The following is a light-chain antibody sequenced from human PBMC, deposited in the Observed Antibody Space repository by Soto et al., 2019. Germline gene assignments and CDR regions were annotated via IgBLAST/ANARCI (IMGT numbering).Light chain of an antibody. CDR1: QSVISSY. CDR3: QQYGSSPIT. Sequence: EIVLTQSPGTLSLSPGERATVSCRASQSVISSYLAWYQQKPGQAPSLLIYGAPSRATGIPDRFSGRGSGTDFTLTISRLEPEDFAVYYCQQYGSSPITFGQGTKVDI. J-gene: IGKJ1*01. V-gene: IGKV3-20*01. CDR2: GAP.